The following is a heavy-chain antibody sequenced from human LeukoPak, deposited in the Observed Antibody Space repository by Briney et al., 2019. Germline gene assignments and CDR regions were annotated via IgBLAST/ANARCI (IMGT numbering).Heavy chain of an antibody. J-gene: IGHJ4*02. CDR2: IHPSGNT. Sequence: PSETLSLTCTVSGDSVSSGGYYWSWLRQPAGKGLEWIGRIHPSGNTNYNPSLKSRVTISMDTSKNQFSLKLSSVTAADTAVYYCARVEATATAYFDSWGQGTLVTVSS. CDR3: ARVEATATAYFDS. CDR1: GDSVSSGGYY. D-gene: IGHD5-18*01. V-gene: IGHV4-61*02.